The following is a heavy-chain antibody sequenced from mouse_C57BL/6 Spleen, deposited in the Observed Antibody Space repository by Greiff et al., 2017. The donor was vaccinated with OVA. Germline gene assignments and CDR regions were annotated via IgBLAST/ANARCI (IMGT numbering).Heavy chain of an antibody. J-gene: IGHJ4*01. D-gene: IGHD1-1*01. Sequence: EVQLVESGPELVKPGASVKISCKASGYSFTGYYMNWVKQSPEKSLEWIGEINPSTGGTTYNQKFKAKATLTVDKSSSTAYMQLKSLTSEDSAVYYCARYYYGSSYYAMDYWGQGTSVTVSS. V-gene: IGHV1-42*01. CDR1: GYSFTGYY. CDR3: ARYYYGSSYYAMDY. CDR2: INPSTGGT.